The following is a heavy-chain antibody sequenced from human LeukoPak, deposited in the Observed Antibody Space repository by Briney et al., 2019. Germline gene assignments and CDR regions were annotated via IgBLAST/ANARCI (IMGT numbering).Heavy chain of an antibody. Sequence: PGGSLRLSCAASGFTFSSYSMNWVRQAPGEGLEWVSYISSSSSTIYYADSVQGRFTISRDNSKNTLYLQMNSLRAEDTAVYYCARETLWFGEWHFDYWGQGTLVTVSS. D-gene: IGHD3-10*01. CDR3: ARETLWFGEWHFDY. J-gene: IGHJ4*02. CDR1: GFTFSSYS. CDR2: ISSSSSTI. V-gene: IGHV3-48*01.